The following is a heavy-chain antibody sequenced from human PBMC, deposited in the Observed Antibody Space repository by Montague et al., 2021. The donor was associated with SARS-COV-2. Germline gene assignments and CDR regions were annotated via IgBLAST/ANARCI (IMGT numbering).Heavy chain of an antibody. CDR1: GFTFSSYA. CDR3: ASPLNPAYYNVFTGSAFDY. CDR2: ITCVGSNK. Sequence: SLRLSCAASGFTFSSYAMNWVRQAPGKGLEWVAVITCVGSNKYYADSMKGRFTISRDNSKNTLYLQMNSLRAEDTAVYYCASPLNPAYYNVFTGSAFDYWGQGTLVTVSS. V-gene: IGHV3-30-3*01. J-gene: IGHJ4*02. D-gene: IGHD3-9*01.